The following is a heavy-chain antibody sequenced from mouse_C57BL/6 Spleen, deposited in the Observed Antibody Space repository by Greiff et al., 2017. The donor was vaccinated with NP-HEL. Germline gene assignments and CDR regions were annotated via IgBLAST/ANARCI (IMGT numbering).Heavy chain of an antibody. CDR2: IDPSDSET. CDR1: GYTFTSYW. D-gene: IGHD2-4*01. Sequence: QVQLQQPGAELVRPGSSVKLSCKASGYTFTSYWMHWVKQRPIQGLEWIGNIDPSDSETHYNQKFKDKATLTVDKSSSTAYMQLSSLTSEDSAVYYCARRDYDRAFDYWGQGTTLTVSS. CDR3: ARRDYDRAFDY. J-gene: IGHJ2*01. V-gene: IGHV1-52*01.